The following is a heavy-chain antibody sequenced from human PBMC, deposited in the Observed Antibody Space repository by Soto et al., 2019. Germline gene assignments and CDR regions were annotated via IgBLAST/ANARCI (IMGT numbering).Heavy chain of an antibody. J-gene: IGHJ4*02. D-gene: IGHD3-3*01. Sequence: QITLKESGPTLVRPTQPLTLTCSFSGFSLNTSGVSVGWIRQPPGKALEWLAITYWDDDQRYSPSLKTRLTVTKDTSKNQVVLAMTNTDPVDTGTYYCASSTTETFWSGPFDYWGPGIVVSVSS. CDR3: ASSTTETFWSGPFDY. V-gene: IGHV2-5*02. CDR2: TYWDDDQ. CDR1: GFSLNTSGVS.